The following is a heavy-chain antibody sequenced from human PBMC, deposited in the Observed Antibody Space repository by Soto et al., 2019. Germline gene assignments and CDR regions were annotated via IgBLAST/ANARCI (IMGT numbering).Heavy chain of an antibody. V-gene: IGHV3-15*07. D-gene: IGHD2-15*01. CDR3: TTGSVEGI. J-gene: IGHJ6*02. CDR1: GFSFNEAW. Sequence: EVQLVESAGGLVKPGGSLRLSCVASGFSFNEAWMNWGRQAPGEGLVWVGRIKTSAGGGATDYAAPVQGRFTISRDDSKNALYLHMNSLRTEDTAIYYCTTGSVEGIWGQGTTVTVSS. CDR2: IKTSAGGGAT.